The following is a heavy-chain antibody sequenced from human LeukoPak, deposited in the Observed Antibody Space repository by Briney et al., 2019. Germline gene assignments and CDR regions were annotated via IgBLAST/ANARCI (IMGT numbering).Heavy chain of an antibody. V-gene: IGHV1-69*13. J-gene: IGHJ4*02. CDR2: IIPIFGTA. CDR3: ARVRNFWSGSYFDY. CDR1: GGTFSSYA. Sequence: GASVKVSCKASGGTFSSYAISWVRQAPGQGLEWMGGIIPIFGTANYAQKFQGRVTITADESTSTAYMELSSLRSEDTAVYYCARVRNFWSGSYFDYWGQGTLVTVSS. D-gene: IGHD3-3*01.